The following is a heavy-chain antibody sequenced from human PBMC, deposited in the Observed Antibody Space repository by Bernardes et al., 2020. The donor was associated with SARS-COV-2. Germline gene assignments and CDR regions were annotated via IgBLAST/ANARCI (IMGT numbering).Heavy chain of an antibody. V-gene: IGHV3-11*01. CDR2: ITNSGSTI. CDR1: GFTFSDYY. J-gene: IGHJ5*02. CDR3: ARGGNSYFDP. D-gene: IGHD2-15*01. Sequence: GGSLRLSCAASGFTFSDYYMSWIRQAPGKGLEWVSCITNSGSTIFYADSVKGRFTISRDNAKKSLYLQMNSLRDEDTAMYYCARGGNSYFDPWGQGTLVTVSS.